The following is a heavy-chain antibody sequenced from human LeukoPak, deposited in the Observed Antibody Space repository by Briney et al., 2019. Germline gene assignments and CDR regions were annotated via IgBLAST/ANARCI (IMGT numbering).Heavy chain of an antibody. J-gene: IGHJ3*02. CDR1: GFTFSSFW. Sequence: PGGSMRLSCAASGFTFSSFWMSWVRQAPGKGLEWVANIKQEGRQKYYVGFVKGRFTISRDNTKNSLYLQMNSVRAEDTAAYYCRRWGNLNAFDIWGQGTMVTVSS. CDR2: IKQEGRQK. V-gene: IGHV3-7*01. D-gene: IGHD4-23*01. CDR3: RRWGNLNAFDI.